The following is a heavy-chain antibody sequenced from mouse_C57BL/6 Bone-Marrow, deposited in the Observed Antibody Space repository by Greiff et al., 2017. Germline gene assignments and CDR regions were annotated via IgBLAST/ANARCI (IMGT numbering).Heavy chain of an antibody. CDR1: GYTFTDYY. D-gene: IGHD1-1*01. J-gene: IGHJ2*01. CDR3: ARERGPYYYGSSYYFDY. Sequence: VQLQQSGPELVKPGASVKISCKASGYTFTDYYINWVKQRPGQGLEWIGWIFPGSGSTYYTEKFKGKATLTVDQSSSTAYMLLSSLTSEDSAVYFCARERGPYYYGSSYYFDYWGQGTTLTVSS. CDR2: IFPGSGST. V-gene: IGHV1-75*01.